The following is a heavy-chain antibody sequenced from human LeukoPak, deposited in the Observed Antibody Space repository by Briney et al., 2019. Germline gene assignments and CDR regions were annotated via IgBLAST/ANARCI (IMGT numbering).Heavy chain of an antibody. J-gene: IGHJ4*02. D-gene: IGHD5-12*01. Sequence: SQTLSLTCAVSGGSISSGGYSWSWIRQPPGKGLEWIGYFSYSGSTNYNPSLKSRVTISVDTPKNQFSLKLSSVTAADTAVYYCARGPLDSGYTYFDYWGQGTLVSVAS. CDR2: FSYSGST. CDR1: GGSISSGGYS. V-gene: IGHV4-61*08. CDR3: ARGPLDSGYTYFDY.